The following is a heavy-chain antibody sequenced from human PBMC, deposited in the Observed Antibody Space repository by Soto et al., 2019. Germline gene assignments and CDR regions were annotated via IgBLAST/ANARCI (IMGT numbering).Heavy chain of an antibody. CDR2: INPQSDGT. V-gene: IGHV1-2*04. CDR1: GYTFSSDH. J-gene: IGHJ4*02. CDR3: ARGHGRQKFDY. Sequence: QVQLVQSGAEVKKPGASVTVSCKTSGYTFSSDHIHWMRQAPGQGLEWLGWINPQSDGTAYAPRFQGWVTMAANMSISTVYMELRRLKSDDAAIYYCARGHGRQKFDYRGQGTLVSVSS.